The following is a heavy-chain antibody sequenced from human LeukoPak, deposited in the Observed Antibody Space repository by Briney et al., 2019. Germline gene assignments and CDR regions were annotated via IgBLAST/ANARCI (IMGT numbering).Heavy chain of an antibody. J-gene: IGHJ4*02. V-gene: IGHV3-48*03. Sequence: GSLRLSCAASGFTFSSYEMNWVRQAPGKGLEWVSYISSSGSTIYYADSVKGRSTISRDNAKNSLYLQMNSLRAEDTAVYYCARETTERSRYYYGSGSYFGYWGQGTLVTVSS. CDR2: ISSSGSTI. CDR1: GFTFSSYE. CDR3: ARETTERSRYYYGSGSYFGY. D-gene: IGHD3-10*01.